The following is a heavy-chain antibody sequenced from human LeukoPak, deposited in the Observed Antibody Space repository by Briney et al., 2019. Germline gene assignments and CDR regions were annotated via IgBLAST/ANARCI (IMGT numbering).Heavy chain of an antibody. Sequence: GRSLRLSCAASGFTFNNYAMHWVRQAPGKGLEWVSYISSSSSTIYYADSVKGRFTISRDNAKNSLYLQMNSLRAEDTAVYYCARVNDFWSGYYFDYWGQGTLVTVSS. D-gene: IGHD3-3*01. J-gene: IGHJ4*02. CDR2: ISSSSSTI. CDR1: GFTFNNYA. V-gene: IGHV3-48*01. CDR3: ARVNDFWSGYYFDY.